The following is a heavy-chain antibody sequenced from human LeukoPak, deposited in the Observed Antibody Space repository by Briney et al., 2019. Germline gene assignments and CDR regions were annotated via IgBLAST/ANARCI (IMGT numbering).Heavy chain of an antibody. J-gene: IGHJ5*02. CDR1: GGSFSGYY. Sequence: SETLSLTCAVYGGSFSGYYWSWIRQPPGKGLEWIGEINHSGSTNYNPSLKSRVTISVDTSKNQFSLKLSSVTAADTAVYYCARLLRFGEKWFDPWGQGTLVTVSS. V-gene: IGHV4-34*01. D-gene: IGHD3-10*01. CDR2: INHSGST. CDR3: ARLLRFGEKWFDP.